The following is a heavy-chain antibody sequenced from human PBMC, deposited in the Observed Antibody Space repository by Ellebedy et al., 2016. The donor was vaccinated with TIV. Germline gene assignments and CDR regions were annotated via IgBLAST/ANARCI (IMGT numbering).Heavy chain of an antibody. J-gene: IGHJ4*02. CDR3: TKDLLRGIWGGSGRDY. CDR2: ISWRGHYI. CDR1: GFTFDDYA. Sequence: GGSLRLSXAASGFTFDDYAMHWVPQAPGKGLEWVSGISWRGHYIGYADSVRGRFTISRDNAKSSLYLQMNSLRIEDTAVYYCTKDLLRGIWGGSGRDYWGQGTLVTVSS. V-gene: IGHV3-9*01. D-gene: IGHD7-27*01.